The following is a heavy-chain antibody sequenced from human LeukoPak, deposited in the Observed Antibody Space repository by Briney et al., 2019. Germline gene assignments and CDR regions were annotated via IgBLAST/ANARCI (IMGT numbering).Heavy chain of an antibody. CDR3: ARGYYGSGSYFLDD. D-gene: IGHD3-10*01. J-gene: IGHJ4*02. Sequence: GGSLRLSCAASGFTFSSYGMHWVRQAPGKGLEWVAVIWYDGTNKYYADPVKGRFTISRDNAKNSLYLQMNSLRDEDTAVYYCARGYYGSGSYFLDDWGRGTLVTVSS. CDR1: GFTFSSYG. V-gene: IGHV3-33*01. CDR2: IWYDGTNK.